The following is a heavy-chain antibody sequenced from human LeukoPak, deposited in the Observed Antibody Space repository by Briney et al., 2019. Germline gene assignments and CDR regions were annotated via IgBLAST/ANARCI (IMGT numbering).Heavy chain of an antibody. D-gene: IGHD6-13*01. V-gene: IGHV1-2*02. CDR2: INPNSGGT. CDR3: ARARSGIAAAGWFDY. CDR1: GYTFTGYY. J-gene: IGHJ4*02. Sequence: ASVKVSCKASGYTFTGYYMHWVRQAPGQGLEWMGWINPNSGGTNYAQKFQGRVTMTRDTSISTAYMELSGLRSDDTAVYYCARARSGIAAAGWFDYWGQGTLVTVSS.